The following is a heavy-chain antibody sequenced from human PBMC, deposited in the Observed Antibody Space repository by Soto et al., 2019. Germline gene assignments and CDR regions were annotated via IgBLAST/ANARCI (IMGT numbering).Heavy chain of an antibody. J-gene: IGHJ4*02. CDR1: GGSISSGGYY. CDR3: ARDKITGLFDY. CDR2: INYSGST. D-gene: IGHD2-8*02. Sequence: PSETLSLTCTVSGGSISSGGYYWSWIRQHPGKGLEWIGEINYSGSTYYNPSLKSRVTISVDTSKNQFSLKLTSVTAADTAVYYCARDKITGLFDYWGQGTLVTVPQ. V-gene: IGHV4-31*03.